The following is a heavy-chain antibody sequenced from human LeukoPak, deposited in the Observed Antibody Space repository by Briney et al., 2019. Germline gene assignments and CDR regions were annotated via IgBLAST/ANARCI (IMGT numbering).Heavy chain of an antibody. CDR3: ARGVAAAGSGAFDI. CDR1: GGSISSYY. J-gene: IGHJ3*02. Sequence: PSETLSLTFTVSGGSISSYYWSWIRQPAGKGLEWIGRIYTSGSTNYNPSLKSRVTMSVDTSRNQFSLKLSSVTAADTAVYYCARGVAAAGSGAFDIWGQGTMVTVSS. V-gene: IGHV4-4*07. CDR2: IYTSGST. D-gene: IGHD6-13*01.